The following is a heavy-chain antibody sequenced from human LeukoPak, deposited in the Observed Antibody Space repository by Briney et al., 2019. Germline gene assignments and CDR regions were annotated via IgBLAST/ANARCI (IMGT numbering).Heavy chain of an antibody. J-gene: IGHJ4*02. CDR1: GFTFSSYG. CDR2: IWYDGSNK. CDR3: ARDGRYCSSTSCYAGFDY. V-gene: IGHV3-33*01. D-gene: IGHD2-2*01. Sequence: GGSLRLSCAASGFTFSSYGMHWVRQAPGKGLEWVAVIWYDGSNKYYADSVKGRFTISRDNSKNTLYLQMNSLRAEDTAVYYCARDGRYCSSTSCYAGFDYWGQGTLVTVSS.